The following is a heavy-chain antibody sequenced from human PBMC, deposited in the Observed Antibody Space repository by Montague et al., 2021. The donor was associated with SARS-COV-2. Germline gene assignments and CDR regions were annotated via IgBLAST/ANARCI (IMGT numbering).Heavy chain of an antibody. D-gene: IGHD3-10*01. J-gene: IGHJ4*02. CDR2: IDWDDDK. V-gene: IGHV2-70*01. CDR3: ARRRYGSGSYYLDY. CDR1: GFSLSTSGMC. Sequence: ALVKPTQTLTLTCTFSGFSLSTSGMCASWIRQPPGKALEWLALIDWDDDKYYSTSLKTRLTISKDTSKNQVVLTMTNMDPVDTATYYCARRRYGSGSYYLDYWGQGTLVTVSS.